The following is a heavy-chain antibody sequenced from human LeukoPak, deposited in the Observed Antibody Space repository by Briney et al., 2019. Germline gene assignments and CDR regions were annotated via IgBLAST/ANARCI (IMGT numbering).Heavy chain of an antibody. CDR3: ARVSCGGGSCHDY. J-gene: IGHJ4*02. Sequence: PGGSLRLSCAASGFTFSDYYMSWIRQAPGEGLEWVSYINSGSSYTNYADSVKGRFTISRDNAKNSLYLQMNSLRAEDTAVYYCARVSCGGGSCHDYWGQGTLVTASS. V-gene: IGHV3-11*05. CDR1: GFTFSDYY. D-gene: IGHD2-15*01. CDR2: INSGSSYT.